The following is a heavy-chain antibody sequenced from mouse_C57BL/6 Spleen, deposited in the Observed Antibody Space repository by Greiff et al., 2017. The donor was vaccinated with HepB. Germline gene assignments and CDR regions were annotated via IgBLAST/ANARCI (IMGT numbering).Heavy chain of an antibody. Sequence: VQRVESGPGLVAPSQSLSITCTVSGFSLTSYGVHWVRQPPGKGLEWLVVIWSDGSTTYNSALKSRLSISKDNSKSQVFLKMNSLQTDDTAMYYCARHDSSGSYAMDYWGQGTSVTVSS. CDR2: IWSDGST. CDR1: GFSLTSYG. D-gene: IGHD3-2*02. J-gene: IGHJ4*01. CDR3: ARHDSSGSYAMDY. V-gene: IGHV2-6-1*01.